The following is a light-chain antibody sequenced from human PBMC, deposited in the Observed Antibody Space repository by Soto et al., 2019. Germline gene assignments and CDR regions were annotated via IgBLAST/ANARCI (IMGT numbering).Light chain of an antibody. J-gene: IGLJ2*01. V-gene: IGLV2-14*03. CDR2: GVS. CDR1: SSDIGSYNY. Sequence: QSVLTQPASVSGSPGQSITIFCTGTSSDIGSYNYVSWYQQLPGKVPKLMIYGVSNRPSGVSNRFSGSKSGNTASLTISGLQAEDEADYYCSSYTFSSTLVVFGGGTKLTVL. CDR3: SSYTFSSTLVV.